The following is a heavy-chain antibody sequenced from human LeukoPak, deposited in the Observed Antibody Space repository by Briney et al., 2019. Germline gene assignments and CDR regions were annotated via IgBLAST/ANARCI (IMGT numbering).Heavy chain of an antibody. Sequence: PGGSLRLSCAASGFTFSSYSMNWVRQAPGKGLEGVSYISSSSSTIYYADSVKGRFTISRDNAQNSLYLQMNSLRAEDTAVYYCAALAYYYYMDVWGKGTTVTVSS. V-gene: IGHV3-48*04. CDR3: AALAYYYYMDV. CDR2: ISSSSSTI. J-gene: IGHJ6*03. D-gene: IGHD5-12*01. CDR1: GFTFSSYS.